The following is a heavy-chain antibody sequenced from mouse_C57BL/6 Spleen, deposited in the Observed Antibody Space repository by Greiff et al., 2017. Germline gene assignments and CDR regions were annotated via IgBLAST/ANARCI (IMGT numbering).Heavy chain of an antibody. CDR2: ISYDGSN. Sequence: EVQLVESGPGLVKPSQSLSLTCSVTGYSITSGYYWNWIRQFPGNKLEWMGYISYDGSNNYNPSLKNRISITRDTSKNQFFLKLNSVTTEDTATYYCARVVGDYFDYWGQGTTLTVSS. D-gene: IGHD3-1*01. V-gene: IGHV3-6*01. CDR3: ARVVGDYFDY. CDR1: GYSITSGYY. J-gene: IGHJ2*01.